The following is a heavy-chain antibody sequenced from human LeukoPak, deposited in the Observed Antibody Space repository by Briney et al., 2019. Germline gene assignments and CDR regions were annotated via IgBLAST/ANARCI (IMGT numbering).Heavy chain of an antibody. Sequence: ASVKVSCKASGYTFTSYAMHWVRQAPGQRLEWMGWINAGNGNTKYSQKFQGRVTITRDTSASTAYMELSSLRSEDTAVYYCARGACSGGSCYREPVDYWGQGTLVTVSS. CDR1: GYTFTSYA. CDR3: ARGACSGGSCYREPVDY. J-gene: IGHJ4*02. V-gene: IGHV1-3*01. D-gene: IGHD2-15*01. CDR2: INAGNGNT.